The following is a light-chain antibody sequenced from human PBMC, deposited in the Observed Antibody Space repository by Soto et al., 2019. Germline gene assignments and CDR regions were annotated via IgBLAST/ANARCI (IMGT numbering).Light chain of an antibody. J-gene: IGKJ1*01. CDR3: QHYNSYSEA. Sequence: DLQMTQSPSTLSASVGDRVTIXXRASQTIYNWLAWYQQKPGKAPKLXIYDASILESGVPSRFSGSRSGTEFTLTISSLQPDDFATYYCQHYNSYSEAFGQGTKVDIK. CDR2: DAS. V-gene: IGKV1-5*01. CDR1: QTIYNW.